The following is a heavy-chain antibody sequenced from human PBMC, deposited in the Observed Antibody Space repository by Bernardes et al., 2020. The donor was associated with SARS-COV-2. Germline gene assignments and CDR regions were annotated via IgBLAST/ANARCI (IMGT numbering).Heavy chain of an antibody. D-gene: IGHD6-6*01. CDR3: ARVRRLGYYMDV. V-gene: IGHV4-34*01. CDR2: INHSGST. Sequence: AESLSLTCAVYGGSFSGYNGSWIRQPPGKGLEWIGEINHSGSTNYNPSLKSRVTISVDTSKNQFSLKLSSVTAADTAVYYCARVRRLGYYMDVWGKGTTVTVSS. J-gene: IGHJ6*03. CDR1: GGSFSGYN.